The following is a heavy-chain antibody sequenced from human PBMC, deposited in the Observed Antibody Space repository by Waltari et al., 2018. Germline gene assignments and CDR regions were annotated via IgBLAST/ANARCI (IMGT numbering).Heavy chain of an antibody. CDR3: ARDHSGSYSGPFGY. V-gene: IGHV3-66*01. Sequence: EVQLVESGGGLVQPGGSLRLSCAASGFTFSSYEMNWVRQAPGKGLDWVSVIYSGGSTYYADSVKGRFTISRDNSKNTLYLQMNSLRAEDTAVYYCARDHSGSYSGPFGYWGQGTLVTVSS. CDR2: IYSGGST. J-gene: IGHJ4*02. CDR1: GFTFSSYE. D-gene: IGHD1-26*01.